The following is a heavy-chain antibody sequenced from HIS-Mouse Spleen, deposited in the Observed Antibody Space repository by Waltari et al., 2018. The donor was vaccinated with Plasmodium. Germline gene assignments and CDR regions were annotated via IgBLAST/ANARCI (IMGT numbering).Heavy chain of an antibody. J-gene: IGHJ2*01. V-gene: IGHV3-7*01. Sequence: EVQLVESGGGLVQPGGSLRLSCAASGFTFSSYWMSWVRQAPGKGLEWGANRKQDGSEKYYVDSVKGRFTISRVNAKNSLYLQMNSLRAEDTAVYYCASSWYWYFDLWGRGTLVTVSS. CDR3: ASSWYWYFDL. D-gene: IGHD6-13*01. CDR1: GFTFSSYW. CDR2: RKQDGSEK.